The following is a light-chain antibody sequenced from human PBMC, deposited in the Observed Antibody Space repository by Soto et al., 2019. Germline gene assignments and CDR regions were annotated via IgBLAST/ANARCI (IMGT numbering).Light chain of an antibody. V-gene: IGLV2-23*01. J-gene: IGLJ1*01. CDR2: ECS. CDR3: CSYAGSSTYV. Sequence: QSALTQPASVSGSPGQSITISCTGTSSDVGNYNLVSWYQQHPGKAPKLMIYECSKRPSGVSNRFSGSKSGNTASLTISGLQPEDEADYYCCSYAGSSTYVFGTGTKLTVL. CDR1: SSDVGNYNL.